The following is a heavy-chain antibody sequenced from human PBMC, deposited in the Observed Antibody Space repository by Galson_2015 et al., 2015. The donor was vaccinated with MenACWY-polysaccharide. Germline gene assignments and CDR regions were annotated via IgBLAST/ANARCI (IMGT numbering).Heavy chain of an antibody. Sequence: LRLSCAASGFTFSTYAMHWVRQAPGQGLEWMATISSGGDVKYYADSVKGRFTISRDNSNNTLYLEMSSLRAGDTAVYYCVKNGYTGSSYGYFDSWGQGTLGTVSS. V-gene: IGHV3-30*18. CDR2: ISSGGDVK. CDR3: VKNGYTGSSYGYFDS. J-gene: IGHJ4*02. D-gene: IGHD1-26*01. CDR1: GFTFSTYA.